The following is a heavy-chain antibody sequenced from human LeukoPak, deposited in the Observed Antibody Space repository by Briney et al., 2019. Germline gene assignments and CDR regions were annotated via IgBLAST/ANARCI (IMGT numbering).Heavy chain of an antibody. D-gene: IGHD2-15*01. CDR1: GGTFSSYA. CDR2: IIPIFGTA. J-gene: IGHJ6*02. Sequence: ASVKVSCKASGGTFSSYAISWVRQAPGQGLEWMGGIIPIFGTANCAQKFQGRVTITADESTSTAYMELSSLRSEDTAVYYCAMTRYCSGGSCYSNLYYYYYGMDVWGQGTTVTVSS. CDR3: AMTRYCSGGSCYSNLYYYYYGMDV. V-gene: IGHV1-69*13.